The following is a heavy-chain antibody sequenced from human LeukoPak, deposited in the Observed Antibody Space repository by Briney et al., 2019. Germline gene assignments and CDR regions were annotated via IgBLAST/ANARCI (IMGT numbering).Heavy chain of an antibody. CDR2: INHSGST. CDR3: ARVGSSPTDY. CDR1: GGSISSSSYY. V-gene: IGHV4-39*07. D-gene: IGHD6-13*01. J-gene: IGHJ4*02. Sequence: SETLSLTCTVSGGSISSSSYYWSWIRQPPGKGLEWIGEINHSGSTNYNPSLKSRVTISVDTSKNQFSLKLSSVTAADTAVYYCARVGSSPTDYWGQGTLVTVSS.